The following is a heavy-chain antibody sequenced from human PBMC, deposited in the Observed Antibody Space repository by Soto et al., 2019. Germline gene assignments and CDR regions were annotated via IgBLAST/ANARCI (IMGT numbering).Heavy chain of an antibody. CDR2: IYYSGRT. J-gene: IGHJ4*02. CDR1: GGPISSDYYY. V-gene: IGHV4-30-4*01. CDR3: AGELSNSPEYFDF. Sequence: KPSETLSLTCTVSGGPISSDYYYWSWIRQPPGKGLEWIGYIYYSGRTAYNPSLKSRIIISIDTSKNQFSLSLNSLNAADTAVYYCAGELSNSPEYFDFWGLGTLVTVSS. D-gene: IGHD6-6*01.